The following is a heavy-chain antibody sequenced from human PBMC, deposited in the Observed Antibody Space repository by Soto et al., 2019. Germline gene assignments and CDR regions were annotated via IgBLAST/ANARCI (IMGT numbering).Heavy chain of an antibody. D-gene: IGHD1-26*01. Sequence: QVQLVESGGGVVQPGRSLRLSCAASGFTFSSYGMHWVRQAPGKGLECVAVIWYDGSNKYYADSVKGRFTISRDNSKNTLYLQMNSLRAEDTAVYYCARDTELPYDYGMDVWGQGTTVTVSS. CDR2: IWYDGSNK. V-gene: IGHV3-33*01. CDR1: GFTFSSYG. J-gene: IGHJ6*02. CDR3: ARDTELPYDYGMDV.